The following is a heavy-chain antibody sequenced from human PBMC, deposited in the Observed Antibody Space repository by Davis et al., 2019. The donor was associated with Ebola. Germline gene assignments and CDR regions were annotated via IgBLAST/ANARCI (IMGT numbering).Heavy chain of an antibody. V-gene: IGHV4-39*01. D-gene: IGHD3-22*01. J-gene: IGHJ4*02. CDR3: ARQARTVGITMIVVADPFDY. CDR1: GGSISSSSYY. Sequence: MPSETLSLTCTVSGGSISSSSYYWGWIRQPPGKGLEWIGSIYYSGSTYYNPSLKSRVTISVDTSKNQFSLKLSSVTAADTAVYYCARQARTVGITMIVVADPFDYWGQGTLVTVSS. CDR2: IYYSGST.